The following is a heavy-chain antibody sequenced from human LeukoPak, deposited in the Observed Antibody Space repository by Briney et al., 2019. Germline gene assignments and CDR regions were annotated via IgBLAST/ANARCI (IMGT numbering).Heavy chain of an antibody. CDR1: GFTFGSYG. Sequence: GGSLRLSCAASGFTFGSYGMHWVRQAPGKGLQWVTFLRYDGSNKYYADSVKGRFTVSRDNSKNTVYLQMNSLRPEDTAVYYCAKDLWNYFGSGSYYNRIDYWGQGTLVTVSS. CDR3: AKDLWNYFGSGSYYNRIDY. D-gene: IGHD3-10*01. J-gene: IGHJ4*02. CDR2: LRYDGSNK. V-gene: IGHV3-30*02.